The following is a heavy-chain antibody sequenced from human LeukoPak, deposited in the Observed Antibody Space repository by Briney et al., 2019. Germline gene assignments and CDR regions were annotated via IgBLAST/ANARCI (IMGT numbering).Heavy chain of an antibody. CDR1: GGSFSGYY. J-gene: IGHJ4*02. CDR3: ARAPSDYDILTGYYSRGFDY. CDR2: INHSGST. V-gene: IGHV4-34*01. Sequence: SETLSLTCAVYGGSFSGYYWSWIRQPPGKGLEWIGEINHSGSTNYNPSLESRVTISVDTSKNQFSLKLSSVTAADTAVYYCARAPSDYDILTGYYSRGFDYWGQGTLVTVSS. D-gene: IGHD3-9*01.